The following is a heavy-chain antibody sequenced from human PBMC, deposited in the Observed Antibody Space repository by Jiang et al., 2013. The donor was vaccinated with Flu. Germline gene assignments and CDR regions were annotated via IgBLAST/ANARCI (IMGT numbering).Heavy chain of an antibody. CDR3: ARDWEGSSFDY. J-gene: IGHJ4*02. V-gene: IGHV4-59*01. D-gene: IGHD1-26*01. Sequence: KSRVTISVDTSKNQXSLKLSSVTAADTAVYYCARDWEGSSFDYWGQGTLVTVSS.